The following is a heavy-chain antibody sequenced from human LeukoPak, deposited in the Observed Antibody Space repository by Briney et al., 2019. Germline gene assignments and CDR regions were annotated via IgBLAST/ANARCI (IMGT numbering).Heavy chain of an antibody. CDR2: INSSGNT. D-gene: IGHD1-26*01. CDR3: ARAAGVIVGATIDY. V-gene: IGHV4-4*07. J-gene: IGHJ4*02. CDR1: GGSIRNYY. Sequence: SETLSLTCTVSGGSIRNYYWNWIRQSAGKGLGWIGRINSSGNTNYKPSLKSRVTISVDTSKSQFSLRLSSVTAADTAMYYCARAAGVIVGATIDYWGQGTLVTVSS.